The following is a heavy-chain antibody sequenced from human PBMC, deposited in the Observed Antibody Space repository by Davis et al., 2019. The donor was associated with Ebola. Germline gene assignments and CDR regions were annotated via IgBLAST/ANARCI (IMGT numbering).Heavy chain of an antibody. CDR2: INPSGGST. CDR1: GYTFTSYY. Sequence: ASVKVSCKASGYTFTSYYMHWVRQAPGQGLEWMGIINPSGGSTSYAQKFQGRVTMTRDTSTSTVYMELSSLRSEDTAVYYCARDSSTMVQGVITGVMFYWGQGTLVTVSS. V-gene: IGHV1-46*01. J-gene: IGHJ4*02. CDR3: ARDSSTMVQGVITGVMFY. D-gene: IGHD3-10*01.